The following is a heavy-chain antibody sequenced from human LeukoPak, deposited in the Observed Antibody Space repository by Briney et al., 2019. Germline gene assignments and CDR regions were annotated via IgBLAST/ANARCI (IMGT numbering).Heavy chain of an antibody. CDR1: GGSFSGYY. V-gene: IGHV3-20*04. CDR3: ARDLSYSNYPLH. J-gene: IGHJ4*02. CDR2: INWNGGST. Sequence: ETLSLTCAVYGGSFSGYYWSWVRQAPGKGLEWVSGINWNGGSTGYADSVKGRFTISRDNAKNSLYLQMNSLRAEDTALYYCARDLSYSNYPLHWGQGTLVTVSS. D-gene: IGHD4-11*01.